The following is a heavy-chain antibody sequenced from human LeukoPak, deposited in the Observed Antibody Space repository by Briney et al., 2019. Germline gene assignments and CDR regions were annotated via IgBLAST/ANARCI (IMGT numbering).Heavy chain of an antibody. CDR2: IYYSGST. V-gene: IGHV4-31*11. CDR3: AREFEDYRFDP. Sequence: SETLSLTCAVYGGSFSGYYWSWIRQHPGKGLEWIGYIYYSGSTYYNPSLKSRVTISVDTSKNQFSLKLSSVTAADTAVYYCAREFEDYRFDPWGQGTLVTVSS. J-gene: IGHJ5*02. CDR1: GGSFSGYY. D-gene: IGHD4-4*01.